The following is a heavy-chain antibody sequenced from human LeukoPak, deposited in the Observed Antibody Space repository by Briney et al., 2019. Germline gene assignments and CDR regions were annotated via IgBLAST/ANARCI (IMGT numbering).Heavy chain of an antibody. CDR2: INSDGSST. V-gene: IGHV3-74*01. CDR3: ARGEYQLPGADY. D-gene: IGHD2-2*01. Sequence: GGSLRLSCAASGFTFSSYWMHWVRQAPGKGLVWVSRINSDGSSTSYADSVKGRFTISRDNAKSTLYLQMNSLRAEDTAVYYCARGEYQLPGADYWGQGTLVTVSS. J-gene: IGHJ4*02. CDR1: GFTFSSYW.